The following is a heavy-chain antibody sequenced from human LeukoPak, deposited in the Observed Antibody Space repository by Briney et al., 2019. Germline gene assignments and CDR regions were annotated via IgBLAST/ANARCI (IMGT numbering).Heavy chain of an antibody. CDR3: ARETMVRATSFDY. D-gene: IGHD3-10*01. CDR1: GGTFSSYA. Sequence: SVKASCKASGGTFSSYAISWVRQAPGQGLEWMGRIIPIFGTANYAQKFQGRVTITTDESTSTAYMELSSLRSEDTAVYYCARETMVRATSFDYWGQETLVTVSS. CDR2: IIPIFGTA. V-gene: IGHV1-69*05. J-gene: IGHJ4*02.